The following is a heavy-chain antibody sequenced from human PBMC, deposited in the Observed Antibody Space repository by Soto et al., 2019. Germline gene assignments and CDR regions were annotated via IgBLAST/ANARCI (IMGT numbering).Heavy chain of an antibody. CDR2: IIPIFGTA. J-gene: IGHJ4*02. D-gene: IGHD1-26*01. CDR3: ARAGGRHSGGIDY. CDR1: GGTFSSYS. V-gene: IGHV1-69*01. Sequence: QVQLVQSGAEVKKPGSSVKVSCKASGGTFSSYSINWVRQAPGQGLEWMGEIIPIFGTANYAQKFQGRVTITADESTSTAYMELSSLRSEDTAVYYGARAGGRHSGGIDYWGQGTLVTGSS.